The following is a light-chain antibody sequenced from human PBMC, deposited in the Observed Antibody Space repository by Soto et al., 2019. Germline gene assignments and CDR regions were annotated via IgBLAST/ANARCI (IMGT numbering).Light chain of an antibody. CDR3: QTWGTGLLV. CDR1: SGHSSYA. Sequence: QLVLTQSPSASASLGASVKLTCTLSSGHSSYAIAWHRQQPEKGPRYLMKLNSDGSHSKGDGIPDRFSGSSSGAERYLTISSLQSEDEADYYCQTWGTGLLVFGGGTQLTVL. J-gene: IGLJ3*02. CDR2: LNSDGSH. V-gene: IGLV4-69*01.